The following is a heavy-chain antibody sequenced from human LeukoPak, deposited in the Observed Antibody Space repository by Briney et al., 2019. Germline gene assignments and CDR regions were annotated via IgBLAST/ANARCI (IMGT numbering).Heavy chain of an antibody. Sequence: GGSLSLSCAASGFTFSDSYMTWVRQAPGKGVEWVAYISGSGHDINYSDSVKGRFTISRDNAKNSLYLQMNSLRAEDTAVYYCARGRDSGSYQYIDYWGQGTLVTVSS. CDR3: ARGRDSGSYQYIDY. CDR1: GFTFSDSY. CDR2: ISGSGHDI. D-gene: IGHD1-26*01. J-gene: IGHJ4*02. V-gene: IGHV3-11*06.